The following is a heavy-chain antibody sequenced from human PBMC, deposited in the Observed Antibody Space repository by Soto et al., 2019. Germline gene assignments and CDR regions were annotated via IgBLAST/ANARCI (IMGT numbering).Heavy chain of an antibody. CDR2: ISYTGTT. CDR1: GDSISNYY. Sequence: PSETLSLTCTVSGDSISNYYWSWIRRPPGKGLEWIGYISYTGTTNYNPSLESRVTISVDTSKNQFSLKLGSVTAADTAVYYCARRSGSSVVITVKDWFDPWGQGTLVTVSS. CDR3: ARRSGSSVVITVKDWFDP. V-gene: IGHV4-59*01. D-gene: IGHD3-22*01. J-gene: IGHJ5*02.